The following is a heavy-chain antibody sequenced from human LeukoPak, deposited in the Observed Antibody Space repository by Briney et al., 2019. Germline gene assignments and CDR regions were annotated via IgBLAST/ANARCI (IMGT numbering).Heavy chain of an antibody. CDR1: VGSTSSYY. V-gene: IGHV4-59*01. Sequence: PETPSLTSTLSVGSTSSYYWSWIRHPPRQGREWIGYIYFSGGTNNNPSLKSRVTISVDRSKNQFSLKLSSVTAADTAVYYCARVQPPRKIDWLSAGSAFDIWGQGTMVTVSS. J-gene: IGHJ3*02. CDR3: ARVQPPRKIDWLSAGSAFDI. D-gene: IGHD3-9*01. CDR2: IYFSGGT.